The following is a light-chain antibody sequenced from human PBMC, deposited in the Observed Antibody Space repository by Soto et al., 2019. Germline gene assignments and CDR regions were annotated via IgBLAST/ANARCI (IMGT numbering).Light chain of an antibody. CDR2: AAS. Sequence: DIQMTQSPSSVSASVGDRVTITCRSSEDISTWLAWYQQKPGKAPKLLIYAASSLQSGVPSRFSGSGSGTDFTLTISSLQPEDFENYSCQHADSFPLITFGQGTRLEIK. CDR3: QHADSFPLIT. V-gene: IGKV1-12*01. J-gene: IGKJ5*01. CDR1: EDISTW.